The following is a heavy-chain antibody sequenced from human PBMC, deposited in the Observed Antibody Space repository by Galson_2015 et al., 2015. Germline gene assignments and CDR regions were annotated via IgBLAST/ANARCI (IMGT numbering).Heavy chain of an antibody. CDR2: IYYSGST. CDR1: GGSISSSSYY. CDR3: ARGPKREFWPNWFDP. D-gene: IGHD3-10*01. V-gene: IGHV4-39*07. Sequence: ETLSLTCTVSGGSISSSSYYWGWIRQPPGKGLEWIGSIYYSGSTYYNPSLKSRVTISVDTSKNQFSLKLSSVTAADTAVYYCARGPKREFWPNWFDPWGQGTLVTVSS. J-gene: IGHJ5*02.